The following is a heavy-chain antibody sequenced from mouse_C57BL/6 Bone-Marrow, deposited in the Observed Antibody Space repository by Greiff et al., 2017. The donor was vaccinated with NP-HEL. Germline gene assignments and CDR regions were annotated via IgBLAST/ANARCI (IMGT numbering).Heavy chain of an antibody. J-gene: IGHJ2*01. CDR2: ISYSGST. D-gene: IGHD1-1*01. V-gene: IGHV3-1*01. Sequence: VQLKQSGPGMVKPSQSLSLTCTVTGYSITSGYDWHWIRHFPGNKLEWMGYISYSGSTNYNPSLKSRISITHDTSKNHFFLKLNSVTTEDTATYYCAREGYGSSLDYWGQGTTLTVSS. CDR3: AREGYGSSLDY. CDR1: GYSITSGYD.